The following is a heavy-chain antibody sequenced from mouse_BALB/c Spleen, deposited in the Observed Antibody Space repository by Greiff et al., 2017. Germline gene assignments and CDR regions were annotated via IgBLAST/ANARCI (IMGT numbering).Heavy chain of an antibody. V-gene: IGHV3-2*02. CDR2: ISYSGST. CDR3: ARFGDAMDY. CDR1: GYSITSDYA. Sequence: EVQLQESGPGLVKPSQSLSLTCTVTGYSITSDYAWNWIRQFPGNKLEWMGYISYSGSTSYNPSLKSRISITRDTSKNQFFLQLNSVTTEDTATYYCARFGDAMDYWGQGTSVTVSS. J-gene: IGHJ4*01.